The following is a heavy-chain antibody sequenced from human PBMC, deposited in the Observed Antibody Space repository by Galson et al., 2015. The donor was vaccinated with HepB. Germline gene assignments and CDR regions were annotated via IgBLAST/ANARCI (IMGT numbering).Heavy chain of an antibody. D-gene: IGHD5-12*01. CDR3: ARRNRDYDYGLDY. J-gene: IGHJ4*02. V-gene: IGHV3-20*04. CDR2: IDWNGGSP. CDR1: GFTFSTYS. Sequence: SLRLSCAASGFTFSTYSINWVRQGPGKGLEWVSAIDWNGGSPRYADSVRGRFTISRDNAKNSLYLQMNSLRAEDTAFYYCARRNRDYDYGLDYWGQGTLVTVSS.